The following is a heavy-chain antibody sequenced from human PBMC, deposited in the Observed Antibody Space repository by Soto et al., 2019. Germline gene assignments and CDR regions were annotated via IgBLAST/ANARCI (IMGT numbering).Heavy chain of an antibody. Sequence: SVKVSCKASGGSFTYTLSWVRQAPGQGLEWMGGIIPIFGTTNYAQKFQGRVTIAADESTKTAYMELSTLRSEDTAVYYCARLHSHGTYEMDVWGQGTTVTVSS. J-gene: IGHJ6*02. CDR2: IIPIFGTT. V-gene: IGHV1-69*13. CDR1: GGSFTYT. D-gene: IGHD5-18*01. CDR3: ARLHSHGTYEMDV.